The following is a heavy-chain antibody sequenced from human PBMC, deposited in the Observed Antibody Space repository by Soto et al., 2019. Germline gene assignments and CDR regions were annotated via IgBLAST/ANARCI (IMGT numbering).Heavy chain of an antibody. J-gene: IGHJ5*02. V-gene: IGHV3-23*01. CDR1: GFTFSSYA. Sequence: PGGSLRLSCAASGFTFSSYAMSWVRQAPGEGLEWVSTISGSGGSTYYADSVKGRFTISRDNSKNTLYPQMDSLRAEDTAVYYCAKDTTSEFGDYAPSRYNWFDPWGQGTMVTVYS. CDR2: ISGSGGST. D-gene: IGHD3-16*01. CDR3: AKDTTSEFGDYAPSRYNWFDP.